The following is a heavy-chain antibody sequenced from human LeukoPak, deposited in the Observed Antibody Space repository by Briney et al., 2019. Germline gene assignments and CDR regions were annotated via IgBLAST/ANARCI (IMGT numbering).Heavy chain of an antibody. CDR1: GFTFDDYA. D-gene: IGHD4-17*01. CDR2: ISWNSGSI. V-gene: IGHV3-9*01. Sequence: PGGSLRLSCAASGFTFDDYAMHWVRQAPGKGLEWVSGISWNSGSIGYADPVKGRFTISRDNAKNTLYLQMNSLGAEDTAVYYCARDLETTAAIWGQGTLVTVSS. J-gene: IGHJ4*02. CDR3: ARDLETTAAI.